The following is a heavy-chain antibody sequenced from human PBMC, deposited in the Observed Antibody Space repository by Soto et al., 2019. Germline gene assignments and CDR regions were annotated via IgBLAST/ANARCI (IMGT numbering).Heavy chain of an antibody. D-gene: IGHD5-12*01. CDR2: IKQDSSNM. J-gene: IGHJ4*02. CDR3: LNSGYDQIDY. CDR1: GFTFSTYW. Sequence: PGGSLRLSCAASGFTFSTYWMSWVRRAPGKGLEWVAYIKQDSSNMYYVDSVKGRFTISRDNAKNSLFLQMNSLRAEDTAVYYCLNSGYDQIDYWGQGTLVTVSS. V-gene: IGHV3-7*05.